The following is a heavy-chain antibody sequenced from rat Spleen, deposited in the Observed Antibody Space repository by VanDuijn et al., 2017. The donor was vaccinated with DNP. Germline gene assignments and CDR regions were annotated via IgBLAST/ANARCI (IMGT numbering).Heavy chain of an antibody. D-gene: IGHD1-6*01. CDR3: TRDVYYGLDY. V-gene: IGHV5-27*01. Sequence: EVQLVESGGGLVQPGRSLKLSCAASGFTFSNYGMAWIRQAPGKGLEWVASINTDGGSTFYPDSVKGRFTISRDNAKSTLYLQMNSLKIEDTAIYYCTRDVYYGLDYWGQGVMVTVSS. J-gene: IGHJ2*01. CDR1: GFTFSNYG. CDR2: INTDGGST.